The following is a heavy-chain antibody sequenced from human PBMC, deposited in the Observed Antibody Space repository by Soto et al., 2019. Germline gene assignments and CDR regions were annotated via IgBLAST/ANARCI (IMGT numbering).Heavy chain of an antibody. D-gene: IGHD3-22*01. Sequence: QVQLVQSGAEVKRPQSSVKVSCKTSGGLLSSYAISWVRQAPGQGLEWMGGSIPTFGTTVYAQNFQGRVSITADRSTGTAYLELRGLRSQDTAVYYGARGINDYYDGTGPSWDDAFDIWGQGTRVTVSS. CDR1: GGLLSSYA. V-gene: IGHV1-69*06. J-gene: IGHJ3*02. CDR3: ARGINDYYDGTGPSWDDAFDI. CDR2: SIPTFGTT.